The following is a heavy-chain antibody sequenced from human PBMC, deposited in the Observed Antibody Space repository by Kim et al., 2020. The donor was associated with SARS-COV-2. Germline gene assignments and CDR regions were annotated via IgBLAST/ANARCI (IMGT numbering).Heavy chain of an antibody. CDR2: IRQDGSET. CDR1: GFSFSSYW. CDR3: VRDNWAQKDCDAFDI. V-gene: IGHV3-7*03. J-gene: IGHJ3*02. D-gene: IGHD7-27*01. Sequence: GGSLRLSCAASGFSFSSYWMSWVRQAPGKGLEWVANIRQDGSETKYVDSVKGRFAISRDNAKNSLSLQMNSLRSEDTALYYCVRDNWAQKDCDAFDIWGRGTMVTVSS.